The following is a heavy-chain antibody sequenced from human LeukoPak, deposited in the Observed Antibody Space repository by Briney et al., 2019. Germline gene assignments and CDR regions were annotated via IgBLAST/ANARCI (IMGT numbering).Heavy chain of an antibody. CDR3: ANRGQKLHYFDY. CDR2: ISGSGGST. Sequence: GGSLRLSCAASGFTFSSYAMSWVRQAPGKGLEWVSAISGSGGSTYYADSVKGRFTISRDNSKNTLYLQMNSLRAEDTAVYYCANRGQKLHYFDYWGQGTLVTVSS. V-gene: IGHV3-23*01. D-gene: IGHD6-13*01. CDR1: GFTFSSYA. J-gene: IGHJ4*02.